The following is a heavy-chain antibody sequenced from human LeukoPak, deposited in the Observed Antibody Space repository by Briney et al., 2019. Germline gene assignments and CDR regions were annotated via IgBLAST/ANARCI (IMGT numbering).Heavy chain of an antibody. CDR3: AKTTYCGGDCYSWYFDY. D-gene: IGHD2-21*02. CDR1: GITFSSYG. Sequence: SGGSLRLSCAASGITFSSYGMSWVRQAPGKGLEWVSAISGTGGNTHYPDSVKGRFTISRDNSKNTLYLQMNSLRAEDTAVYHCAKTTYCGGDCYSWYFDYWGQGTLVTVSS. CDR2: ISGTGGNT. J-gene: IGHJ4*02. V-gene: IGHV3-23*01.